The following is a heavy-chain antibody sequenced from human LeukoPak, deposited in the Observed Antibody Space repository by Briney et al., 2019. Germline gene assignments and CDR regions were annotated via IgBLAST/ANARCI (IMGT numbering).Heavy chain of an antibody. D-gene: IGHD3-16*01. CDR3: ARASNDYVWGSYCPFDY. CDR1: GGTFSSYA. Sequence: SVKVSCKASGGTFSSYAISWVRQAPGQGLEWMGGIIPIFGTANYAQKFQGRVTITADESTSTAYMELSSLRSEDTAVYYCARASNDYVWGSYCPFDYWGQGTLVTVSS. CDR2: IIPIFGTA. J-gene: IGHJ4*02. V-gene: IGHV1-69*01.